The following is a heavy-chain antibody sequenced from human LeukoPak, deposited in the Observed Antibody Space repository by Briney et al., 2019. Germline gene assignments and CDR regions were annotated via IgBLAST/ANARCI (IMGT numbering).Heavy chain of an antibody. Sequence: GGSLRLSCAASGFTFSSYEMNWVRQAPGMGLEWVSYISSSGSTIYYADSVKGRFTISRDNAKNSLYLQMNSLRAEDTAVYYCARDRQYYYGSGSAYGMDVWGKGTTVTVSS. CDR1: GFTFSSYE. CDR3: ARDRQYYYGSGSAYGMDV. D-gene: IGHD3-10*01. V-gene: IGHV3-48*03. CDR2: ISSSGSTI. J-gene: IGHJ6*04.